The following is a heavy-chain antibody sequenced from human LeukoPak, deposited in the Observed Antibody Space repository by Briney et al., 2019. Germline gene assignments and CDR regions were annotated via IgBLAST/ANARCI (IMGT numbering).Heavy chain of an antibody. CDR2: ISGGGGST. CDR3: AKDQIVVAGNFDY. CDR1: GFTFSSSW. V-gene: IGHV3-23*01. Sequence: GGSLRLSCAASGFTFSSSWMDWVRQAPGRGLEWVSAISGGGGSTYYADSVKGRFIISRDNSKNTLYLQMNSLRAEDPAVYYCAKDQIVVAGNFDYWGQGTLVTVSS. J-gene: IGHJ4*02. D-gene: IGHD3-22*01.